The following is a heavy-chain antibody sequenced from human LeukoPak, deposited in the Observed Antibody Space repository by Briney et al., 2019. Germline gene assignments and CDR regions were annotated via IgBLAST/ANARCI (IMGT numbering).Heavy chain of an antibody. CDR1: GGTFSSYA. V-gene: IGHV1-69*13. CDR2: IIPILGTA. D-gene: IGHD3-10*01. CDR3: AREEGETMVRGVIGNYYYYYMDV. J-gene: IGHJ6*03. Sequence: VKVSCKASGGTFSSYAISWVRQAPGQGLEWMGGIIPILGTANYAQKFQGRVTITADESTSTAYMELSSLRSVDTAVYYCAREEGETMVRGVIGNYYYYYMDVWGKGTTVTVSS.